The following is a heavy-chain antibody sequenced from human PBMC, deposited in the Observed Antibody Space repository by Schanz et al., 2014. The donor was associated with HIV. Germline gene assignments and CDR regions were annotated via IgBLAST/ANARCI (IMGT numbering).Heavy chain of an antibody. CDR1: GFTFTTYG. V-gene: IGHV3-30*18. Sequence: QVQLVESGGRVVQPGRSLRLSCAASGFTFTTYGMHWVRQTPGKGLEWAAVISYDGSNKYYADSVKGRFTISRDNSKNTLYLQMNSLRAEDTAVYYCAKDGSWEAFDAFDIWGQGTMVTVSS. CDR3: AKDGSWEAFDAFDI. J-gene: IGHJ3*02. D-gene: IGHD1-26*01. CDR2: ISYDGSNK.